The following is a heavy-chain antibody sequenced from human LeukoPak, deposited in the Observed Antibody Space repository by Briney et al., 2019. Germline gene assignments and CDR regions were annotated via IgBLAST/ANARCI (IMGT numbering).Heavy chain of an antibody. CDR3: ARHRYYSNYFDY. CDR1: GGAISSSSNY. CDR2: MYYTGAT. J-gene: IGHJ4*02. Sequence: SETLSLTCTVSGGAISSSSNYWGWIRQPPGKGLEWIGSMYYTGATFYNPSLESRVTVLVDTSENQFSLKPSSVTAADTAVYYCARHRYYSNYFDYWGQGILVTVSS. D-gene: IGHD3-10*01. V-gene: IGHV4-39*01.